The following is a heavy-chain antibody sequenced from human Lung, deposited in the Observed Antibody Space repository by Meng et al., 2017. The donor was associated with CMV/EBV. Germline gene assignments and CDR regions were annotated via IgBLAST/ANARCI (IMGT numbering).Heavy chain of an antibody. Sequence: SETLSLTCAVYGGSLSGYYWSWIRQPPGKGLEWIGEITHSGSTKYNPSLKSRVTISVDTSNIQFSLNVKSVTAADMGVYYCARGGREETYGPNFDSWDQGTLVTGSS. V-gene: IGHV4-34*01. CDR2: ITHSGST. CDR1: GGSLSGYY. CDR3: ARGGREETYGPNFDS. J-gene: IGHJ4*02. D-gene: IGHD3-10*01.